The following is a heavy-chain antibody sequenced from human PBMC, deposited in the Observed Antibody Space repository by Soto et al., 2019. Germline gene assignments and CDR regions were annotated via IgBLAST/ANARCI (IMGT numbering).Heavy chain of an antibody. CDR3: VTLCGGSCYFGVDV. D-gene: IGHD2-15*01. J-gene: IGHJ6*02. V-gene: IGHV3-21*06. CDR1: GFTFSLYT. Sequence: VQLVESGGGLVKPGGSLRLSCAASGFTFSLYTMTWVRQAPGKGLEWVASISSATSDIYYADSVRGRFTISRDNARNSHYLQMNSLTGEDTASYYCVTLCGGSCYFGVDVWGQGTTVTVSS. CDR2: ISSATSDI.